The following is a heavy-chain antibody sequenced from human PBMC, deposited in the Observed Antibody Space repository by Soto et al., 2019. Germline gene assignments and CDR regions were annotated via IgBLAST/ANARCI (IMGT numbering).Heavy chain of an antibody. V-gene: IGHV3-30*04. CDR3: AGRSGSSDY. CDR2: ISYDEIDK. CDR1: GFTFVNYT. J-gene: IGHJ4*02. D-gene: IGHD3-10*01. Sequence: WGSLRLSCAASGFTFVNYTIRCVRQAPGKWLEWVALISYDEIDKYFADAVKGRFTISRDNSKNTLYLQMDSLRAEDTAVYYCAGRSGSSDYWGRGTLVTVSS.